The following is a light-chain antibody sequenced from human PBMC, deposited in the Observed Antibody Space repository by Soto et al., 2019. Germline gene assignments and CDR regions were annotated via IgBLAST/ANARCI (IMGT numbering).Light chain of an antibody. CDR2: GAS. Sequence: EIVLTQSPATLSLSPGERATLSCRASQSVSSYLAWYQQKPGQAPRLLIYGASTRATGIPARFSGSGSGTDFTLTISSLEPEDFAVYYCQQRSSWPLTFGGGTKVDI. J-gene: IGKJ4*01. V-gene: IGKV3-11*01. CDR3: QQRSSWPLT. CDR1: QSVSSY.